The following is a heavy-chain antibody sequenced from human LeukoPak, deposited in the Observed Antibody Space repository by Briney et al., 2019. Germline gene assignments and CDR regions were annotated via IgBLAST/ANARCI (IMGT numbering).Heavy chain of an antibody. D-gene: IGHD2-2*01. CDR2: ISSSSSTI. CDR3: AKTYCSSTSCYFDY. CDR1: GFTFSSYS. Sequence: GGSLRLSCAASGFTFSSYSMNWVRQAPGKGLEWVSYISSSSSTIYYADSVKGRFTISRDNAKNSLYLQMNSLRAEDMALYYCAKTYCSSTSCYFDYWGQGTPVTVSS. J-gene: IGHJ4*02. V-gene: IGHV3-48*04.